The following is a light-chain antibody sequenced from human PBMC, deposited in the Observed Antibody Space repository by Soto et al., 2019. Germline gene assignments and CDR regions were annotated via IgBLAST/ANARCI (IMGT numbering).Light chain of an antibody. Sequence: DIQMTQSPSSLSASVGDRLNITCRASRDISNSLAWYQQTPGKAPKLLLRGASSLHRGVSSRFSGGGAGTEFTLTITRLQPDDFATYYCQQYNSYSTTFGQGTRLEIK. CDR2: GAS. V-gene: IGKV1-5*01. CDR3: QQYNSYSTT. CDR1: RDISNS. J-gene: IGKJ5*01.